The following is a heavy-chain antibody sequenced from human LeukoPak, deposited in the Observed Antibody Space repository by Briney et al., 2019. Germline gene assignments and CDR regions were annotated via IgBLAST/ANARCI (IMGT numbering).Heavy chain of an antibody. CDR1: EFTLSSYG. Sequence: PGGCLRLSCAASEFTLSSYGMSWVRQAPGKGLEWVSSISGSGGSTQYADSVQGRFAISRDNAKSSLYLQMNSLRVEDTAVYYCARQLDSDYWGQGTLVTVSS. CDR2: ISGSGGST. CDR3: ARQLDSDY. D-gene: IGHD1-1*01. J-gene: IGHJ4*02. V-gene: IGHV3-23*01.